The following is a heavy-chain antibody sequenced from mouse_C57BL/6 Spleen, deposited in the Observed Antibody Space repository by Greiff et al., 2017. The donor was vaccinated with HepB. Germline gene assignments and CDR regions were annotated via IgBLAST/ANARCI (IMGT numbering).Heavy chain of an antibody. Sequence: VQLQESGAELARPGASVKLSCKASGYTFTSYGISWVKQRTGQGLEWIGEIYPRSGNTYYNEKFKGKATLTADKSSSTAYMELRSLTSEDSAVYFCARWGVTEGYWYFDVWGTGTTVTVSS. V-gene: IGHV1-81*01. CDR1: GYTFTSYG. CDR3: ARWGVTEGYWYFDV. D-gene: IGHD2-2*01. J-gene: IGHJ1*03. CDR2: IYPRSGNT.